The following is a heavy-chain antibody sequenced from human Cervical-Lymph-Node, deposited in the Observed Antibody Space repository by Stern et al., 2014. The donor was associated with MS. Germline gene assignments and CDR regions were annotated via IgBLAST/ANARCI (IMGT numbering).Heavy chain of an antibody. V-gene: IGHV4-59*01. Sequence: VQLEESGPGLVQPSETLSLSCTVSGGSISSYSWSWIRQPPGKGLEWIGYIYYSGSTNYTPSLKSRVTISVDTSKNQFSLKLSSVTAADTAVYYCARGYGGNPIDYWGQGTLVTVSS. J-gene: IGHJ4*02. CDR2: IYYSGST. CDR1: GGSISSYS. D-gene: IGHD4-23*01. CDR3: ARGYGGNPIDY.